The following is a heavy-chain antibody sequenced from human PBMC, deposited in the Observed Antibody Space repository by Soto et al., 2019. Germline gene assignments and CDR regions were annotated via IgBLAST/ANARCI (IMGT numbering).Heavy chain of an antibody. CDR3: AKRPGPSYSSSWYDFGMDV. CDR2: ISYDGSNK. D-gene: IGHD6-13*01. CDR1: GFTFSSYG. V-gene: IGHV3-30*18. J-gene: IGHJ6*02. Sequence: GGSLRLSCAASGFTFSSYGMHWVRQAPGKGLEWVAVISYDGSNKYYADSVKGRFTISRDNSKNTLYLQMNSLRAEDTAVYYCAKRPGPSYSSSWYDFGMDVWGQGTTVTVSS.